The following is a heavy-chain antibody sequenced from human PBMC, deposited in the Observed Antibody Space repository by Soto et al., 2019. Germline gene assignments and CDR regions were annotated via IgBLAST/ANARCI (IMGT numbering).Heavy chain of an antibody. Sequence: EVQLVESGGGLVKPGGSLRLSCAASGFTFSNAWMSWVRQAPGKGLEWVARIKSKTDGGTTDYAAPVKGRFTIARDDSRNTLYVQMNSLKTEDTAVYYCTTDIGHGGRDYWGQGTLVTVSS. V-gene: IGHV3-15*01. CDR2: IKSKTDGGTT. D-gene: IGHD2-15*01. J-gene: IGHJ4*02. CDR3: TTDIGHGGRDY. CDR1: GFTFSNAW.